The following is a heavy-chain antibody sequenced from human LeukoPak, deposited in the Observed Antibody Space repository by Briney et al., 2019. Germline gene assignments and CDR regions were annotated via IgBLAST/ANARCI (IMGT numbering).Heavy chain of an antibody. D-gene: IGHD3-22*01. Sequence: PSETLSLTCTVSGGSVSNGRFYWSWIRQPAGKGLEWIGYIYYSGSTKYNPSLKSRVTMSVDTSKNQFSLQLNSVTPEDTAVYYCARGDISGYYAFDIWGQGTMVTVSS. CDR2: IYYSGST. J-gene: IGHJ3*02. V-gene: IGHV4-61*10. CDR1: GGSVSNGRFY. CDR3: ARGDISGYYAFDI.